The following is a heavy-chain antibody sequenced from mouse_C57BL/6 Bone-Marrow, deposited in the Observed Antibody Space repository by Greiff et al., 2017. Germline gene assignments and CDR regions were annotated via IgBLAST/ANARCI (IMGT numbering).Heavy chain of an antibody. CDR1: GFTFSSYA. D-gene: IGHD1-1*01. CDR3: ARDKDYGSSYYAMDY. V-gene: IGHV5-4*01. Sequence: EVKVVESGGGLVKPGGSLKLSCAASGFTFSSYAMSWVRQTPEKRLEWVATISDGGSYTYYPDNVKGRFTISRDNAKNNLYLQMSHLKSEDTAMYYCARDKDYGSSYYAMDYWGQGTSVTVSS. J-gene: IGHJ4*01. CDR2: ISDGGSYT.